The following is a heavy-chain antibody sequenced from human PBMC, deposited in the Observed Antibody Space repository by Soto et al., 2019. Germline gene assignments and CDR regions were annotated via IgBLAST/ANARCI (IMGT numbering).Heavy chain of an antibody. CDR1: GFTFNSYW. Sequence: EVQLVESGGGLVQPGGSLRLSCAASGFTFNSYWMHWVRQAPGKGLVWVARINADGGTTTYADSVKGRFIIARDNAKNTLYLQMNSLRAEDTAVYFCETVATHSYNWIDPWGQGTLVTISS. D-gene: IGHD3-3*02. J-gene: IGHJ5*02. CDR3: ETVATHSYNWIDP. V-gene: IGHV3-74*01. CDR2: INADGGTT.